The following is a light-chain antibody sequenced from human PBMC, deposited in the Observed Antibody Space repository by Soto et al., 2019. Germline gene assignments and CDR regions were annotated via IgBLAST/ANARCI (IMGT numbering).Light chain of an antibody. CDR1: QGISSW. V-gene: IGKV1-12*01. J-gene: IGKJ1*01. CDR3: QQSYSTPRT. CDR2: DAS. Sequence: DIQLTQSPSSVSASVGDRVTITCRASQGISSWLAWYQQKLGKAPNLLIYDASTLQSGVPSRFSGSGSGTDFTLTISSLQPEDFATYYCQQSYSTPRTFGQGTKVDI.